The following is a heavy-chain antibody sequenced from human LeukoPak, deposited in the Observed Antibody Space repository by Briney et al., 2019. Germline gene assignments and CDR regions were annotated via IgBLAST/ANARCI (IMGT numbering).Heavy chain of an antibody. J-gene: IGHJ6*03. CDR1: GYTFTSYG. D-gene: IGHD4-11*01. CDR2: ISAYNGNT. V-gene: IGHV1-18*01. CDR3: ARDPPHDYSNYPVDYYYYMDV. Sequence: ASVKVSCKASGYTFTSYGISWVRQASGQGLEWMGWISAYNGNTNYAQKLQGRVTMTTDTSTSTAYMELRSLRSDDTAVYYCARDPPHDYSNYPVDYYYYMDVWGKGTTVTVSS.